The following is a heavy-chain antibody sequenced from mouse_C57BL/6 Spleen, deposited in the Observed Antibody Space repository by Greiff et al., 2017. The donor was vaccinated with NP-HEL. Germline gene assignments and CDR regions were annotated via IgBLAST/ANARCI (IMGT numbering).Heavy chain of an antibody. V-gene: IGHV8-8*01. Sequence: QVTLKESGPGILQPSQTLSLTCSFSGFSLSTFGMGVGWIRQPSGKGLEWLAHIWWDDDKYYNPALKRRLTISKDTSKNQVFLKNANVDTADTATYYCARIDYYYGSSYVGYYAMDYWGQGTSVTVSS. CDR3: ARIDYYYGSSYVGYYAMDY. CDR2: IWWDDDK. J-gene: IGHJ4*01. CDR1: GFSLSTFGMG. D-gene: IGHD1-1*01.